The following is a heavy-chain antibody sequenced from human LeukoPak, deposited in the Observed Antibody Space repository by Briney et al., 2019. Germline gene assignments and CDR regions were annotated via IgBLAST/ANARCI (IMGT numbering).Heavy chain of an antibody. Sequence: SETLSLTCTVSGGSISSYYWSWIRQPPGKGLEWIGYIYYSGGTNYNPSLKSRVTISVDTSKNQFSLKLSSVTAADTAVYYCARVTWSGYYDWFDPWGQGTLVTVSS. CDR3: ARVTWSGYYDWFDP. CDR1: GGSISSYY. J-gene: IGHJ5*02. D-gene: IGHD3-3*01. V-gene: IGHV4-59*01. CDR2: IYYSGGT.